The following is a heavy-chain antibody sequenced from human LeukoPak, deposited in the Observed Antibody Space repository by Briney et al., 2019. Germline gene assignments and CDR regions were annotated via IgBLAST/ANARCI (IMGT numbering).Heavy chain of an antibody. CDR2: INPDGSVN. CDR3: VRTLVDV. Sequence: GGSLRLSCAASGFIFRNYWMSWVRQAPGKGLEWVANINPDGSVNYSVDSVKGRFTISRDNTENSVYLQMNSLRAEDTATYYCVRTLVDVWGKGTTVAVSS. J-gene: IGHJ6*04. CDR1: GFIFRNYW. V-gene: IGHV3-7*01.